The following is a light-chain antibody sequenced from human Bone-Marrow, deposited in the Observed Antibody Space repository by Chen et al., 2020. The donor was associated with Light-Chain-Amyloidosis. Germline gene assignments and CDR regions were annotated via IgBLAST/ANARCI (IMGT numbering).Light chain of an antibody. CDR2: DDS. J-gene: IGLJ3*02. CDR1: NIGSTS. Sequence: SVLTQPSSLSGASWQTATIVCGGNNIGSTSVHWYHQTPGQAPLLVVYDDSYRPSGIPERLSGSNSGNTATLTISGVEAGDEADYYCQVWDRSSDRPVFGGGTKLTVL. CDR3: QVWDRSSDRPV. V-gene: IGLV3-21*02.